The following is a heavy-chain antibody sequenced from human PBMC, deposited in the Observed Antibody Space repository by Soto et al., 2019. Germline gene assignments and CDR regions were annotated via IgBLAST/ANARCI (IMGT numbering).Heavy chain of an antibody. CDR3: ARIRGNYGGNSGDYYFDY. V-gene: IGHV2-70*01. D-gene: IGHD4-17*01. J-gene: IGHJ4*02. CDR2: IDWDDDK. CDR1: GFSLSTSGMC. Sequence: SGPTLVNPTHTLTLTCTFSGFSLSTSGMCVSWIRQPPGKALEWLALIDWDDDKYYSTSLKTRLTISKDTSKNQVVLTMTNMDPVDTATYYCARIRGNYGGNSGDYYFDYWGQGTLVTVSS.